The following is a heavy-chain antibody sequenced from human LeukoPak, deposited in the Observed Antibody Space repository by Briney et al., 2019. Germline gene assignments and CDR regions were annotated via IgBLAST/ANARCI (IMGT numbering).Heavy chain of an antibody. Sequence: GGSLRLSCAASGFTFSSYSMNWVRQAPGKGLEWVSSISSSSSYIYYADSVKGRFTISRDNSKNTLYLQMNSLRAEDTAVYYCAKALDYYDSSGYPWGQGTLVTVSS. V-gene: IGHV3-21*04. CDR1: GFTFSSYS. D-gene: IGHD3-22*01. J-gene: IGHJ5*02. CDR2: ISSSSSYI. CDR3: AKALDYYDSSGYP.